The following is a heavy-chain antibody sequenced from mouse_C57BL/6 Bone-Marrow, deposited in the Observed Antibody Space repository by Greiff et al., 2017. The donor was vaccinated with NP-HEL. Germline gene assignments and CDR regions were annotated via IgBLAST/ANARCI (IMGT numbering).Heavy chain of an antibody. CDR1: GFTFSDYG. V-gene: IGHV5-15*01. D-gene: IGHD1-1*01. CDR2: ISNLAYSI. J-gene: IGHJ2*01. Sequence: EVKLMESGGRLVQPGGSLKLSCAASGFTFSDYGMAWVRQAPRKGPEWVAFISNLAYSIYYADTVTGRFTISRENAKNTLYLEMSSLRSEDTAMYYCARAPFYYYGSSPYYFDYWGQGTTLTVSS. CDR3: ARAPFYYYGSSPYYFDY.